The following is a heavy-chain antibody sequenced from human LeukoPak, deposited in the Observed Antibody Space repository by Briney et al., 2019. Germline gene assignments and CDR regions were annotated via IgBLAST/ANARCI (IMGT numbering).Heavy chain of an antibody. CDR2: IWHDGSHK. J-gene: IGHJ4*02. D-gene: IGHD3-10*01. CDR1: GFAFNPYD. CDR3: AREMFGSGSYPDF. Sequence: GGSLRLSCTASGFAFNPYDMHWLRQAPGQGLEWVTLIWHDGSHKLYTHSVRGQFTISRDKSKNTVSLQMDNLRPEDTAVYYCAREMFGSGSYPDFWGQGTLVTVSS. V-gene: IGHV3-33*08.